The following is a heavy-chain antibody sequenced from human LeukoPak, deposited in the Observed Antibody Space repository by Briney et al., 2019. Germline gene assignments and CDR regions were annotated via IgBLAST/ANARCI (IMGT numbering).Heavy chain of an antibody. CDR3: ARGVSSSWGDNWFDP. CDR1: GFTFSSYW. V-gene: IGHV3-7*03. Sequence: GGSLRLSCAASGFTFSSYWMSWVRQAPGKGLEWVANIKQDGSEKYYVDSVKGRFTISRDNAKNSLYLQMNSLRAEDTAVNYCARGVSSSWGDNWFDPWGQGTLVTVSS. D-gene: IGHD6-13*01. J-gene: IGHJ5*02. CDR2: IKQDGSEK.